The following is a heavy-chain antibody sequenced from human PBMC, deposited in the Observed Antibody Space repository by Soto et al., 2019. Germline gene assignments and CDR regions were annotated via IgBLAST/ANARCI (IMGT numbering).Heavy chain of an antibody. CDR1: GFTFDDYA. V-gene: IGHV3-9*01. J-gene: IGHJ3*02. CDR3: AKDAPAAHPGGDAFDI. D-gene: IGHD2-2*01. CDR2: ISWNSGSI. Sequence: EVQLVESGGGLVQPGRSLRLSCAASGFTFDDYAMHWVRQAPGKGLEWVSGISWNSGSIGYADSVKGRFTISRDNAKNSLYLQMNGLRAEDTALYYCAKDAPAAHPGGDAFDIWGQGTMVTVSS.